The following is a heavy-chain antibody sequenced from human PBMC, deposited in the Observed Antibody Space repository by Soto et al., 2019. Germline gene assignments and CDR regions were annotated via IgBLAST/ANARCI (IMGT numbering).Heavy chain of an antibody. CDR2: KSNDVSKE. J-gene: IGHJ6*02. CDR1: GFTFIAYA. Sequence: GGSVSLSCGASGFTFIAYAMPWVRQAPGEGLEWVATKSNDVSKEEFADSVKGRFTISRDNSKSTLYLQMNSLRAEDTAVYFCAKETSRYDFWSGHYCYYGMDCSGQVTRVSRS. CDR3: AKETSRYDFWSGHYCYYGMDC. V-gene: IGHV3-30*18. D-gene: IGHD3-3*01.